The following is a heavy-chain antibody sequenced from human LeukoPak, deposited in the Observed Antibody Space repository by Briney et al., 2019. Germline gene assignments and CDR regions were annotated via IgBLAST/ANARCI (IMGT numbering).Heavy chain of an antibody. J-gene: IGHJ5*02. Sequence: ASVKVSCKASGYTFTSYGISWVRQAPGQGLEWMGWISAYNGNTNYAQKLQGRVTMTTDTSTSTAYMELRSLRSDDTAVYYCARGFITMVRGVTAFDPWGQGTLVTVSS. V-gene: IGHV1-18*01. CDR2: ISAYNGNT. CDR1: GYTFTSYG. CDR3: ARGFITMVRGVTAFDP. D-gene: IGHD3-10*01.